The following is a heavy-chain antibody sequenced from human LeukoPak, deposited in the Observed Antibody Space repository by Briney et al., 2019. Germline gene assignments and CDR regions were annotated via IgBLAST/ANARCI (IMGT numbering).Heavy chain of an antibody. V-gene: IGHV3-30*01. CDR2: IPYDGSNK. CDR1: GFTFSSYA. CDR3: AREYSSGWYVGHEYYFDY. D-gene: IGHD6-19*01. J-gene: IGHJ4*02. Sequence: GGSLRLSCAASGFTFSSYAMHWVRQAPGKGLEWVAVIPYDGSNKYYADSVKGRFTISRDNSKNTLYLQMNSLRAEDTAVYYCAREYSSGWYVGHEYYFDYWGQGTLVTVSS.